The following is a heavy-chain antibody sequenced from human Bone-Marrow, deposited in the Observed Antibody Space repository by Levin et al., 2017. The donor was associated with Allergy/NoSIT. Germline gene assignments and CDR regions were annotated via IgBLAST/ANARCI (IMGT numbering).Heavy chain of an antibody. CDR3: AKVGSGWFRNKLDS. CDR2: ISGSGAGT. CDR1: GFTFRTYA. Sequence: GGSLRLSCAASGFTFRTYAMSWVRQAPGKGLEWLSGISGSGAGTFYADSVKGRFNISKDNSKKMVYLQLSSLRVEDTAVYYCAKVGSGWFRNKLDSWGQGTLVTVSS. D-gene: IGHD6-19*01. V-gene: IGHV3-23*01. J-gene: IGHJ4*02.